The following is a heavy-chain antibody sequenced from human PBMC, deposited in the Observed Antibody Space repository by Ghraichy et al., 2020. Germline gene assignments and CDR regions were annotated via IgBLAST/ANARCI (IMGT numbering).Heavy chain of an antibody. D-gene: IGHD1-26*01. V-gene: IGHV3-43D*04. Sequence: GWSLRLSCAASGFTLDDYAMHWVRQAPGKGLEWVSLISWDDGSTYYADSVKGRFTISRDNSKNSLYLQMNSLRGEDTALYYCAKARRAYYYYMDVWGKGTTVTVSS. J-gene: IGHJ6*03. CDR3: AKARRAYYYYMDV. CDR1: GFTLDDYA. CDR2: ISWDDGST.